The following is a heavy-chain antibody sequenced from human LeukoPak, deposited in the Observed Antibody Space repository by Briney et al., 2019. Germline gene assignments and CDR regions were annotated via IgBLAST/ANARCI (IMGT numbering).Heavy chain of an antibody. CDR1: GYSISSGYY. Sequence: SETLSLTCAVSGYSISSGYYWGWIRQPPRKGLEWIGTIYHNGNTYYNPSLKSRVTISVDTSKNEFSLKLSSVTAADTAVYYCARAYHSSWYLNWFDPWGQGTLVTVSS. CDR3: ARAYHSSWYLNWFDP. D-gene: IGHD6-13*01. J-gene: IGHJ5*02. V-gene: IGHV4-38-2*01. CDR2: IYHNGNT.